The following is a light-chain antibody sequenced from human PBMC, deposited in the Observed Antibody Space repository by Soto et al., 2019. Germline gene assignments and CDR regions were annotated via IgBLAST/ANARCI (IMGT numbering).Light chain of an antibody. CDR1: SSDVGGYNY. CDR3: SSYTSISNRYV. Sequence: QSALTQPASVSGSPGQSITISCTGTSSDVGGYNYVSWYQQHPGKAPKLMIYEVSNRPSGVSNRFSGSKSGNTASLTISGLQAEDEADYYCSSYTSISNRYVFGTGTKLTVL. J-gene: IGLJ1*01. V-gene: IGLV2-14*01. CDR2: EVS.